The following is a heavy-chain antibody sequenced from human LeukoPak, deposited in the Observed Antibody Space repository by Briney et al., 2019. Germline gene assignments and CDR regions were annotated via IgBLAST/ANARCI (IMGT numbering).Heavy chain of an antibody. Sequence: PPETLSHTCADPGDSISSATSYWSWTRQPAGNGLESLGRIYTTGGTAYNPSLSSRLTISIDTSKNQFSLKLSSVTAADTAMYYCARHDPGIAMAGTNYFDYWGQGTLVTVSS. D-gene: IGHD6-19*01. V-gene: IGHV4-61*02. CDR1: GDSISSATSY. CDR2: IYTTGGT. CDR3: ARHDPGIAMAGTNYFDY. J-gene: IGHJ4*02.